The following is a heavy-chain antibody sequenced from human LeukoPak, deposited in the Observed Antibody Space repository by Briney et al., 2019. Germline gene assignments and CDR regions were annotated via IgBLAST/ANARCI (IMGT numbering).Heavy chain of an antibody. D-gene: IGHD2-15*01. Sequence: GESLKISCKGSGYSFITYRIGWVRQMPGKGLEWMGIIYPGDSGTRYSPSFQGQVTISVDKSISTAYLRWSSLKASDSGMYYCAIGRYCSGGTYHWSPDFWGQGTLVTVSS. CDR1: GYSFITYR. J-gene: IGHJ4*02. CDR3: AIGRYCSGGTYHWSPDF. V-gene: IGHV5-51*01. CDR2: IYPGDSGT.